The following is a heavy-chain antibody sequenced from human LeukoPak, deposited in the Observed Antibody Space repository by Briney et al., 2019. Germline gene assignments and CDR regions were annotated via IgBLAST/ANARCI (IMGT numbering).Heavy chain of an antibody. CDR1: GFTFSSYS. CDR2: ISSSRSYI. V-gene: IGHV3-21*01. J-gene: IGHJ3*02. Sequence: PGGSQRLSCAASGFTFSSYSMNWVRQAPGKGLEWVSSISSSRSYIHYADSVKGRFTISRDTAKNSLFLQMNSLRAEDTAVYYCAKPLRPGYCSGGSCYSPDAFDIWGQGTMVTVSS. CDR3: AKPLRPGYCSGGSCYSPDAFDI. D-gene: IGHD2-15*01.